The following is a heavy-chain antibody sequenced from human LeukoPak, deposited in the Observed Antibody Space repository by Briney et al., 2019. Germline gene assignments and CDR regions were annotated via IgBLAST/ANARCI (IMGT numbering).Heavy chain of an antibody. CDR3: ARDSGNYHYDMDV. Sequence: ASVKVSCKTSGYSFNSHHVHWVRQAPGQGLEWMGITFFHDGSTSNTQKFQGRVTMTRDTSTSTVYMELSSLRSEDTAVYYCARDSGNYHYDMDVWGQGTTVIVSS. CDR2: TFFHDGST. V-gene: IGHV1-46*02. J-gene: IGHJ6*02. D-gene: IGHD3-10*01. CDR1: GYSFNSHH.